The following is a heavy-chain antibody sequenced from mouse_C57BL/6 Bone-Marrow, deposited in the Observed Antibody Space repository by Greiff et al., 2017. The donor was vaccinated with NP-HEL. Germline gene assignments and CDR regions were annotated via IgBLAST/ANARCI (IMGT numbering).Heavy chain of an antibody. CDR2: LNPSTGGT. CDR3: ASSYAMDY. V-gene: IGHV1-42*01. Sequence: EVQLQQSGPELVKPGASVKISCKASGYSFTGYYMNWVKQSPEKSLEWIGELNPSTGGTTYNQKFKANATLTVDKSSSTAYLQLKSLTSEDSAVYYCASSYAMDYWGQGTSVTVSS. CDR1: GYSFTGYY. J-gene: IGHJ4*01.